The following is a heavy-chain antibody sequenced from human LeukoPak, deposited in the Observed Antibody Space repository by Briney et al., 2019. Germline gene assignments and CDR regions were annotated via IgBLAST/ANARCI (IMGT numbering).Heavy chain of an antibody. CDR1: GDSISTYY. J-gene: IGHJ5*02. CDR3: ARVESEIAPSHPYNWFDP. D-gene: IGHD5-24*01. CDR2: IFYSGST. Sequence: SETLSLTCTVSGDSISTYYWSWIRQPPGKGLEWIGYIFYSGSTNYNPSLKSRVTISVDTSKNQSSLKLSSVTAADTAVYYCARVESEIAPSHPYNWFDPWGQGTLVTVSS. V-gene: IGHV4-59*08.